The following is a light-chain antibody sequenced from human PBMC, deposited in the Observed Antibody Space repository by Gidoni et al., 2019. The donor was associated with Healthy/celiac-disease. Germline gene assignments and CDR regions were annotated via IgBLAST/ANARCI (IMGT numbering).Light chain of an antibody. CDR2: GAS. CDR1: QSVSSN. J-gene: IGKJ2*01. CDR3: QQYNNWPPYT. Sequence: IVLTHSPATLSVSPGERATLSCRASQSVSSNLAWYQQKPGQAPRPLIYGASTRATGIPARFSGSGSGTEFTLTISSLQSEDFAVYYCQQYNNWPPYTFGQGTKLEIK. V-gene: IGKV3-15*01.